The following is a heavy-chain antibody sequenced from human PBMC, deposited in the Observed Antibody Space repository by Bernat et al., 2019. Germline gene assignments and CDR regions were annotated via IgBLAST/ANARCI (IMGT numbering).Heavy chain of an antibody. J-gene: IGHJ4*02. D-gene: IGHD3-10*01. CDR2: ISVYNGDT. V-gene: IGHV1-18*01. Sequence: QVQLVQSGAEVKKPGASVKVSCKASGYTFNTYGISWVRQAPGQGLEWLGWISVYNGDTNNAQKVEGRVTMTTDTSTGTAYMERRSLRSDDTAVYYCARGTMFRGVIITFEYWGQGTLVIVSS. CDR1: GYTFNTYG. CDR3: ARGTMFRGVIITFEY.